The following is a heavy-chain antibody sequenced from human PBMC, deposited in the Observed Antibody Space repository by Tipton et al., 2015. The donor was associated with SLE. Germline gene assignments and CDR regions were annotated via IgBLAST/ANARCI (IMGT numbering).Heavy chain of an antibody. CDR2: IWYDGSRE. D-gene: IGHD3-22*01. V-gene: IGHV3-33*06. CDR1: GFTFSTYG. J-gene: IGHJ4*02. CDR3: AKDIDSSGYEVADY. Sequence: SLRLSCAASGFTFSTYGMYWVRQAPGRGLEWVAVIWYDGSREYYADSVKGRFTISRDNSKNTLYLQMNSLRAEDTAVYYCAKDIDSSGYEVADYWGQGTLVTVSS.